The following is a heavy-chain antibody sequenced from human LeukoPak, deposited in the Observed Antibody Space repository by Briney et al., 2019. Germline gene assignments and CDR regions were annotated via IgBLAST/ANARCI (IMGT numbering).Heavy chain of an antibody. CDR3: TRGAGWLIDY. D-gene: IGHD3-16*01. Sequence: SETLSLTCTISGGSISDYYRGWIRQPPGKGLEWIGYFYNSGRSTYNPSLKSRVTISADTSKNHFSLKLNSVTTADTAVYYCTRGAGWLIDYWGQGILVTVSS. CDR2: FYNSGRS. V-gene: IGHV4-59*01. CDR1: GGSISDYY. J-gene: IGHJ4*02.